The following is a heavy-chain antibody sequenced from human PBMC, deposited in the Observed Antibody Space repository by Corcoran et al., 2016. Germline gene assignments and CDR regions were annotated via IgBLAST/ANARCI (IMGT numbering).Heavy chain of an antibody. CDR1: GFTFSSYS. Sequence: EVQLVESGGGLVKPGGSLRLSCAASGFTFSSYSMNWVRQAPGKGLEWVSSISSSSSYIYYADSVKGRFTISRDNAKNSLYLQMNSLRAEDTAVYYCARDLGWALGSGMDVWGQGTTVTVSS. CDR2: ISSSSSYI. J-gene: IGHJ6*02. CDR3: ARDLGWALGSGMDV. V-gene: IGHV3-21*01. D-gene: IGHD1-26*01.